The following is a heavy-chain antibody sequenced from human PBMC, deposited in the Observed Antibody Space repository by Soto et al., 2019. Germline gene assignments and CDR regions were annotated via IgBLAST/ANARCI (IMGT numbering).Heavy chain of an antibody. CDR2: IWYDGSNE. J-gene: IGHJ4*02. Sequence: SCAASGFDFSMFGMHWVRQAPGTGLEWVAFIWYDGSNEDYADSVKGRFTISRDNSKNTLYLQMNTLRIEDSAVYFCTRDPTPIQGPTFDYWGQGTLVTVSS. D-gene: IGHD4-4*01. CDR1: GFDFSMFG. CDR3: TRDPTPIQGPTFDY. V-gene: IGHV3-33*01.